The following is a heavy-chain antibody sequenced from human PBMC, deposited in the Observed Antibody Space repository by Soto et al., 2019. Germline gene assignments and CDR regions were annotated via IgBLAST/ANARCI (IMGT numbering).Heavy chain of an antibody. J-gene: IGHJ4*02. Sequence: EVQLVASGGGLVKPGGSLRLSCPASGLTARDVYLSWVRQPPGKGLEWVGHVKREIDGGTIDYAAPVKGRFTISRDVSENTLYLEMKSLKTEDTAVYYCTVGHYGDWGQGTLVTVSS. CDR2: VKREIDGGTI. D-gene: IGHD3-10*01. CDR1: GLTARDVY. V-gene: IGHV3-15*01. CDR3: TVGHYGD.